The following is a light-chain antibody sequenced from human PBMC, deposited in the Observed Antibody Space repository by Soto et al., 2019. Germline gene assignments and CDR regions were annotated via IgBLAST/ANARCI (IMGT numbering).Light chain of an antibody. CDR3: SSYAGRNNLV. CDR2: DVT. V-gene: IGLV2-11*01. J-gene: IGLJ2*01. CDR1: ISDVAGYNY. Sequence: SALTQPRSVSGSPGQSVTISCTGTISDVAGYNYVSWYQHHPGKAPKLLISDVTKRPSWVPDRFSGSKSGSTASLTISELQAEDEADYYCSSYAGRNNLVFGGGTKLTVL.